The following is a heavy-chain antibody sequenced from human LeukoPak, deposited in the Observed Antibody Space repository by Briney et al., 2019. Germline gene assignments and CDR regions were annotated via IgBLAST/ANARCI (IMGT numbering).Heavy chain of an antibody. CDR1: GFTFSDFY. CDR3: AGGGGDYTSRYYMGV. D-gene: IGHD3-3*01. Sequence: PGGSLRLSCAASGFTFSDFYMHWIRQAPGKGLEWVSYMSGTGKTISDADSLKGRFTISRDNTKNLLFLQVNTLRVEDTATYYRAGGGGDYTSRYYMGVWGKGTTVTVSS. V-gene: IGHV3-11*04. J-gene: IGHJ6*03. CDR2: MSGTGKTI.